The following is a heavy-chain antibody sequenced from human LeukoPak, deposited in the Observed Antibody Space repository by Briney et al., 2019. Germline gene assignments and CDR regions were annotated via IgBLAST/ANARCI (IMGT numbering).Heavy chain of an antibody. CDR1: GFTFNSYA. CDR2: LSGSGGRT. Sequence: GGSLRLSCGASGFTFNSYAMSWVRQAPGKGLEWVSGLSGSGGRTYYSDSVMGRFTISRDNSKNTLYLQMNILTAEDTAVYYCAKSRYNSYLYGSDYWGQGTLVSVSS. D-gene: IGHD6-13*01. V-gene: IGHV3-23*01. CDR3: AKSRYNSYLYGSDY. J-gene: IGHJ4*02.